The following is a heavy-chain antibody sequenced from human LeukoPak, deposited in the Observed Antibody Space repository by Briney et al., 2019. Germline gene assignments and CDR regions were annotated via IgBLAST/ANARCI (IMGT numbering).Heavy chain of an antibody. CDR1: GHTFTSYA. CDR2: INTNTGNP. CDR3: ARPWYSSSWYSVNWFDP. V-gene: IGHV7-4-1*02. D-gene: IGHD6-13*01. J-gene: IGHJ5*02. Sequence: GASVKVSCKASGHTFTSYAMNWVRQAPGQGLEWMGWINTNTGNPTYAQGFTGRFVFSLDTSVSTAYLQISSLKAEDTAVYYCARPWYSSSWYSVNWFDPWGQGTLVTVSS.